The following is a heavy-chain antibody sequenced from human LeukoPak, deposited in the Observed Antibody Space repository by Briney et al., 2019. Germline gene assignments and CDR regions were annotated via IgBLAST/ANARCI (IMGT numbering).Heavy chain of an antibody. J-gene: IGHJ3*02. V-gene: IGHV3-48*03. CDR2: ISSSGSTT. Sequence: GGSLRLSCAASGFTFSTYEMDWVRQAPGKGLEWVSYISSSGSTTYYADSVRVRFTISRDNAKNSLYLQMNSLRAEDTAVYYCAKEFIPESSGFDAFDIWGQGTMVTVSS. CDR1: GFTFSTYE. D-gene: IGHD3-22*01. CDR3: AKEFIPESSGFDAFDI.